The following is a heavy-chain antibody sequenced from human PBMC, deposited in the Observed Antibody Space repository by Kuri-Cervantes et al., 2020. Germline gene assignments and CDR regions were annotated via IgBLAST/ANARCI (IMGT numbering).Heavy chain of an antibody. CDR3: AREGIAVAGHGGYDY. J-gene: IGHJ4*02. Sequence: SVKVSCKASGGTFSSYAISWVRQAPGQGLEWMGGIIPIFGTANYAQKFRGRVTMTRDTSTSTVYMELSSLRSEDTAVYYCAREGIAVAGHGGYDYWGQGTLVTVSS. CDR1: GGTFSSYA. CDR2: IIPIFGTA. V-gene: IGHV1-69*05. D-gene: IGHD6-19*01.